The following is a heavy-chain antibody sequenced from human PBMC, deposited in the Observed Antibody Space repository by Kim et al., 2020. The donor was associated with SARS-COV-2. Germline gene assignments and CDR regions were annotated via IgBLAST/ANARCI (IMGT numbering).Heavy chain of an antibody. CDR3: AREEISFGGVIVYHYFDY. CDR2: ISNTDSTT. V-gene: IGHV3-48*02. Sequence: GGSLRLSCAASGFTFSNYRMNWVRQAPGKGLEWVSYISNTDSTTHYADSVKGRFTISRDNVKNSLYLQMNSLRDEDPAVYYCAREEISFGGVIVYHYFDYWGQGILVTVSS. CDR1: GFTFSNYR. J-gene: IGHJ4*02. D-gene: IGHD3-16*02.